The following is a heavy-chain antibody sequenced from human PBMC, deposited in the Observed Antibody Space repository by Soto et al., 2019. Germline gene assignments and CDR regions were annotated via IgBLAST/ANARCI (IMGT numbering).Heavy chain of an antibody. CDR2: IGTGGDT. CDR1: GFTFSGSD. CDR3: VRETGFTTTSDAFNS. V-gene: IGHV3-13*01. J-gene: IGHJ3*02. D-gene: IGHD1-1*01. Sequence: EVQLVESGGGLVQPGGSLRLSCAASGFTFSGSDMNWVRHTRGKGLEWVSGIGTGGDTYYADSVRGRFTISREDAKGSLYLQMNSLRVEDTAVYYCVRETGFTTTSDAFNSWGQGTRVTVSS.